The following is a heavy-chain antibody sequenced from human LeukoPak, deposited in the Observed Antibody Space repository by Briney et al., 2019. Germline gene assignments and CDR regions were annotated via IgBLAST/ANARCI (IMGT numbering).Heavy chain of an antibody. V-gene: IGHV3-30*18. Sequence: GGSLRLSCAASGFSFSSYGMQWVRQAPGKGLEWVAVISYDGSNGYYADSVKGRFTISRDNSKNTLYLQMNSLRAEDTAVYYCAKGLVLLWFGDLNWFDPWGQGTLVTVSS. J-gene: IGHJ5*02. CDR3: AKGLVLLWFGDLNWFDP. D-gene: IGHD3-10*01. CDR1: GFSFSSYG. CDR2: ISYDGSNG.